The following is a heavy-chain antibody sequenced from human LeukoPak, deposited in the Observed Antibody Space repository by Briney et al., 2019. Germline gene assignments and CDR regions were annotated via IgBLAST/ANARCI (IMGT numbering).Heavy chain of an antibody. J-gene: IGHJ4*02. V-gene: IGHV1-2*02. D-gene: IGHD6-19*01. CDR1: GYTFTGYY. Sequence: ASVKVSCKASGYTFTGYYMHWVRQAPGQGLEWMGWINPNSGGTNYAQKFQGRVTMIRDTSISTAYMELSRLRSDDTAVYYCARDKRVVYSSGWYKCFDYWGQGTLVTVSS. CDR3: ARDKRVVYSSGWYKCFDY. CDR2: INPNSGGT.